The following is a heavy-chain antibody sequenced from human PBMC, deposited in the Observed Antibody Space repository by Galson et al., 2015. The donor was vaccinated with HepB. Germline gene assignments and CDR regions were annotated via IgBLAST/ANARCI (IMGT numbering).Heavy chain of an antibody. D-gene: IGHD2-15*01. CDR2: ISYDGSNK. Sequence: SLRLSCAASGFTFSSYAMHWVRQAPGKGLEWVAVISYDGSNKYYADSVKGRFTISRDNSKNTLYLQMNSLRAEDTAVYYCARDQDCSGGSCYSFAYWGQGTLVTVSS. V-gene: IGHV3-30-3*01. CDR3: ARDQDCSGGSCYSFAY. CDR1: GFTFSSYA. J-gene: IGHJ4*02.